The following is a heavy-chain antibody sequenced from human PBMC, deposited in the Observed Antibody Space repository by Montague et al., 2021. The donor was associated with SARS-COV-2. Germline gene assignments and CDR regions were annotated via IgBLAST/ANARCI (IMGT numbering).Heavy chain of an antibody. J-gene: IGHJ4*02. Sequence: SETLSLTCTVSGGSISSYYWTWIRQPPGKGLESIGYIYHNGSTKYNPSLKSRVTISVGTSKNQFSLKLSSVTAADTAVYYCARANGYYFDYWGQGTLVTVSS. D-gene: IGHD2-8*01. V-gene: IGHV4-59*12. CDR2: IYHNGST. CDR3: ARANGYYFDY. CDR1: GGSISSYY.